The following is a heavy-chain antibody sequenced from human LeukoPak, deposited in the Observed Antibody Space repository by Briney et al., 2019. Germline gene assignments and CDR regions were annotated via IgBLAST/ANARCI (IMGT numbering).Heavy chain of an antibody. Sequence: ASVKVSCKASGYTFTGYYMHWVRQAPGQGLEWMGWINPNSGGTNYAQKFQGRVTMTRDTSISTAYMELSSLRSEDTAVYYCATNFYSGSYPFDYWGQGTLVTVSS. V-gene: IGHV1-2*02. CDR2: INPNSGGT. CDR3: ATNFYSGSYPFDY. CDR1: GYTFTGYY. J-gene: IGHJ4*02. D-gene: IGHD1-26*01.